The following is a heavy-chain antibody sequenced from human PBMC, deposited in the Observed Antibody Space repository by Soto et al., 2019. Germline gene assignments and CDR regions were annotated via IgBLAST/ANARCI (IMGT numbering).Heavy chain of an antibody. CDR3: ARDLFPYDSSGYPYYFDY. V-gene: IGHV4-34*01. J-gene: IGHJ4*02. D-gene: IGHD3-22*01. Sequence: SETLSLTCAVYGGSFSGYYWTWIRQPPGTGLEWIGEINHSGSTNYNPSLKSRVTISVDTSKNQFSLKLTSVTAADTAVYYCARDLFPYDSSGYPYYFDYWGQGTLVTVSS. CDR2: INHSGST. CDR1: GGSFSGYY.